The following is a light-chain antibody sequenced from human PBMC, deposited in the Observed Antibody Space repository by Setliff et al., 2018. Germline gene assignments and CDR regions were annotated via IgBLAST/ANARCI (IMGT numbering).Light chain of an antibody. Sequence: QSVLAQPPSASGSPGQSVAISCTGTISDIGNNNYVSWYQQHPGEVPKLIIYGVTRRPSGVPDRFSGSKSGNTASLTVSGLQAEDEADYYCSSYSGSAYEVFGGGTK. J-gene: IGLJ2*01. CDR3: SSYSGSAYEV. CDR2: GVT. V-gene: IGLV2-8*01. CDR1: ISDIGNNNY.